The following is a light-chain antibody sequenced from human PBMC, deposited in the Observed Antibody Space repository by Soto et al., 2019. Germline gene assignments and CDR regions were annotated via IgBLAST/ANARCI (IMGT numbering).Light chain of an antibody. V-gene: IGKV1-27*01. CDR2: AAS. CDR3: QKYSSVPV. Sequence: DIQMTQSQTSLSASVGDRVTITCRTSQGIRNFVAWYQQKPGKAPKLLIYAASTLQSGVPSRFSGSGSGTDFTLTINSLQPADVATYSCQKYSSVPVFGPGTKVEIK. CDR1: QGIRNF. J-gene: IGKJ3*01.